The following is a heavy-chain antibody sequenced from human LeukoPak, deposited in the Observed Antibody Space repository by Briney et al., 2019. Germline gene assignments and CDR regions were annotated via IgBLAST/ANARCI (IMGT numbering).Heavy chain of an antibody. Sequence: GWSLRLSCAASGFTFHNYGIHWVRQAPGKGLEWVTFIRYDGSDEYYADSVKGRFTISRDNSKSTLYLQMNSLRPEDTAMYYCAKVRGLAAGSESFDYWGQGTLVTVSS. D-gene: IGHD6-13*01. CDR2: IRYDGSDE. V-gene: IGHV3-30*02. J-gene: IGHJ4*02. CDR3: AKVRGLAAGSESFDY. CDR1: GFTFHNYG.